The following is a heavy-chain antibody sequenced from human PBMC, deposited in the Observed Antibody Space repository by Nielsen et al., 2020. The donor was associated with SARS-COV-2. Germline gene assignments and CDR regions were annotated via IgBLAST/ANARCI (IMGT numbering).Heavy chain of an antibody. J-gene: IGHJ4*02. D-gene: IGHD6-19*01. Sequence: GSLRLSCTVSGGSISPYYWNWIRQPPGKGLEWIGYIYYSGSTNYNPSLKSRVTISVDTSKNQFSLKLSSVTAADTAVYYCARGTGYSSGWIDYWGQGTLVTVSS. V-gene: IGHV4-59*13. CDR1: GGSISPYY. CDR3: ARGTGYSSGWIDY. CDR2: IYYSGST.